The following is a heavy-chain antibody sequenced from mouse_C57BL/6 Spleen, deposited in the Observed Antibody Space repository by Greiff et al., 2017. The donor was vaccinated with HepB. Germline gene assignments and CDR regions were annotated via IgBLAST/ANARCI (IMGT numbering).Heavy chain of an antibody. Sequence: VKLQESGAELVRPGASVTLSCKASGYTFTDYEMHWVKQTPVHGLEWIGAIDPETGGTAYNQKFKGKAILTADKSSSTAYMELRSLTSEDSAVYYCTRLRVYYGKEDYAMDYWGQGTSVTVSS. V-gene: IGHV1-15*01. CDR2: IDPETGGT. CDR1: GYTFTDYE. J-gene: IGHJ4*01. CDR3: TRLRVYYGKEDYAMDY. D-gene: IGHD2-1*01.